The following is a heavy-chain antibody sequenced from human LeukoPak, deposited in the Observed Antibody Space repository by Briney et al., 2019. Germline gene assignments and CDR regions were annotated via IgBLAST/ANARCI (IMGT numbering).Heavy chain of an antibody. Sequence: PSQTLSLTCTVSGGSISSGGYYWSWIRQHPGKGLEWIGYIYYSGSTYYNPSLKSRVTISVDTSKNQFSLKLSSVTAADTAVYYCARATPLRYFDWLFSPYYFDYWGQGTLVTVSS. V-gene: IGHV4-31*03. J-gene: IGHJ4*02. CDR2: IYYSGST. CDR1: GGSISSGGYY. D-gene: IGHD3-9*01. CDR3: ARATPLRYFDWLFSPYYFDY.